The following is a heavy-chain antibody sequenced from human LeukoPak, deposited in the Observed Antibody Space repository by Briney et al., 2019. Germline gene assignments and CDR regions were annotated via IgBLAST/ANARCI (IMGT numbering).Heavy chain of an antibody. CDR1: GFTFSSRA. Sequence: GGSLRLSCAASGFTFSSRAMTWVRQAPGKGLEWVSAVSGSGYTYYADSMKGRFTISRDNPKNTLYLQLNSLRAEDTAVYYCAKGIGLYYYFGLDVWGQGITVTVSS. V-gene: IGHV3-23*01. D-gene: IGHD3-16*02. J-gene: IGHJ6*02. CDR2: VSGSGYT. CDR3: AKGIGLYYYFGLDV.